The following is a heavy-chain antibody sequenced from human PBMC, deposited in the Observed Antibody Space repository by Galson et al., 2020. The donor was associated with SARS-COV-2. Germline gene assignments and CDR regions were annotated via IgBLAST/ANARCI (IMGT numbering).Heavy chain of an antibody. J-gene: IGHJ4*02. Sequence: SCAASGFSFSSYWMTWVRQAPGKGLEWVAYIKQDSSEKYYVDSVKGRFTISRDNAKNSLYLQMNNLRADDTAVYYCARDGGTGGYYSLDYWGQGTLVTVSS. D-gene: IGHD2-8*02. CDR1: GFSFSSYW. V-gene: IGHV3-7*03. CDR2: IKQDSSEK. CDR3: ARDGGTGGYYSLDY.